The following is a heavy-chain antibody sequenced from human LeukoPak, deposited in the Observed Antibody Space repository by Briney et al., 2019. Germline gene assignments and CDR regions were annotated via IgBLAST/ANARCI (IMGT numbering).Heavy chain of an antibody. J-gene: IGHJ6*03. CDR2: IYHSGST. CDR1: GYSISSGYY. CDR3: ARNGRYSYGLAGYYYMDV. D-gene: IGHD5-18*01. V-gene: IGHV4-38-2*02. Sequence: PSETLSLTCTVSGYSISSGYYWGWIRQPPGKGLEWIGSIYHSGSTYYNPSLKSRVTISVDTSKNQFSLKLSSVTAADTAVYYCARNGRYSYGLAGYYYMDVWGKGTTVTVSS.